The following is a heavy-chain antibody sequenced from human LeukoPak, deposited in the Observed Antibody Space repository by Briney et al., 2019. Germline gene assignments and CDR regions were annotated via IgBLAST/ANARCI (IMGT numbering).Heavy chain of an antibody. CDR2: VSFDGYNK. D-gene: IGHD1-1*01. J-gene: IGHJ4*02. V-gene: IGHV3-30*18. CDR1: GFTLNSYG. Sequence: QTGGSLRLSCVGTGFTLNSYGMHWVRQAPGKGLEWVAVVSFDGYNKYYADSVKRRFTISRDNPGGSVHLQMNSLTSEDTAVYFCAKTQRLIDFFDSWGQGILVTVSP. CDR3: AKTQRLIDFFDS.